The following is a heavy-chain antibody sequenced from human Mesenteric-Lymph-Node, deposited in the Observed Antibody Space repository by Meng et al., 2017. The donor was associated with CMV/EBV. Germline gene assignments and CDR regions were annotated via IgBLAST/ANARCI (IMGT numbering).Heavy chain of an antibody. CDR3: ARGAGYCSGGSCPLLISLDFQH. CDR1: GGTFSSYA. V-gene: IGHV1-69*05. J-gene: IGHJ1*01. CDR2: IIPIFGTA. Sequence: SVKVSCKASGGTFSSYAISWVRQAPGQGLEWMGGIIPIFGTANYAQKFQGRVTITTDESTSTAYMELSSLRSEDTAVYYCARGAGYCSGGSCPLLISLDFQHWGQGTLVTVSS. D-gene: IGHD2-15*01.